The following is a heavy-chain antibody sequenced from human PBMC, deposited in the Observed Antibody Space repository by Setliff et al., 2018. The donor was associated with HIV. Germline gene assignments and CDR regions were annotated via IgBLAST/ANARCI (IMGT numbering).Heavy chain of an antibody. CDR1: GFTFSSFS. V-gene: IGHV3-48*04. Sequence: GSLRLSCVASGFTFSSFSINWVRQAPGKGLEWVSYISIGGTTIYHADSVKARFTISRDYAKNSLHLQMNSLRAEDTAVYYCVRDATTATRNYYYGLDVWGQGTTVTVSS. D-gene: IGHD4-17*01. CDR2: ISIGGTTI. J-gene: IGHJ6*02. CDR3: VRDATTATRNYYYGLDV.